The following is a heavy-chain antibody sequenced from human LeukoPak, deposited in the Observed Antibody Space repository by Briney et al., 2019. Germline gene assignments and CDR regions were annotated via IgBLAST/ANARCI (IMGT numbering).Heavy chain of an antibody. D-gene: IGHD1-26*01. J-gene: IGHJ4*02. CDR2: INIHTGDT. CDR3: ARGSKWEHLDY. V-gene: IGHV1-18*01. Sequence: ASVKVSCKASDYTFNNYGITWVRQAPGQGLEWMGWINIHTGDTRYPQKLQGRVTITADKSTSTAYMELSSLRSDDTAVYYCARGSKWEHLDYWGQGTLVTVSS. CDR1: DYTFNNYG.